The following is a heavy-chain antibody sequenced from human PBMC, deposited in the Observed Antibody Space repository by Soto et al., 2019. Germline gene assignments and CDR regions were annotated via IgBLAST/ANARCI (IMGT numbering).Heavy chain of an antibody. CDR3: ARGYYGGNYAKLGY. D-gene: IGHD4-17*01. V-gene: IGHV1-46*03. Sequence: ASVKVSCKASGYTFTSYYMHWVRQAPVQGLEWMGIINPSGGSTSYTQKFQGRVTMTRDTSTSTVYMELSSLTSEDTAVYYCARGYYGGNYAKLGYWGQGTLVTV. J-gene: IGHJ4*02. CDR1: GYTFTSYY. CDR2: INPSGGST.